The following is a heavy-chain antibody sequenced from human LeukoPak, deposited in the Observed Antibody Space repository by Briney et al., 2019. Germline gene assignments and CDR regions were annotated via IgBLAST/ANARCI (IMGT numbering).Heavy chain of an antibody. CDR1: GSTVSSNY. CDR3: AKENDFWSGPIDY. V-gene: IGHV3-23*01. D-gene: IGHD3-3*01. J-gene: IGHJ4*02. Sequence: GGSLRLSCAASGSTVSSNYMSWVRQAPGKGLEWVSAISGSGGSTYYADSVKGRFTISRDNSKNTLYLQMNSLRAEDTAVYYCAKENDFWSGPIDYWGQGTLVTVSS. CDR2: ISGSGGST.